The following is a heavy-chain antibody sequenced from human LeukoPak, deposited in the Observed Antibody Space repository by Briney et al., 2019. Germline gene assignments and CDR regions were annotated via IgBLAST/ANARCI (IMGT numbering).Heavy chain of an antibody. V-gene: IGHV1-8*01. D-gene: IGHD6-19*01. Sequence: ASVKVSCKASGYTFTSYDINWVRQATGQGLEWMGWMNPNSGNTGYAQKFQGRVTMTRNTSICTAYMELSSLRSEDTAVYYCARVRKKQWLVPEGFDYWGQGTLVTVSS. J-gene: IGHJ4*02. CDR2: MNPNSGNT. CDR3: ARVRKKQWLVPEGFDY. CDR1: GYTFTSYD.